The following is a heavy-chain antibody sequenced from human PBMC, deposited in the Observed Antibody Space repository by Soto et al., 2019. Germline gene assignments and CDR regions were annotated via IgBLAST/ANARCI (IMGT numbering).Heavy chain of an antibody. Sequence: SETLSLTCAVYGGSFSGYYWSWIRQPPGKGLEWIGEINHSGSTNYNPSLKSRVTISVDTSKNQFSLKLSSVTAADTAVYYCAREGGGSPVTTTGYYYYYYMDVWGKGTTVTVSS. D-gene: IGHD4-17*01. J-gene: IGHJ6*03. CDR3: AREGGGSPVTTTGYYYYYYMDV. CDR2: INHSGST. CDR1: GGSFSGYY. V-gene: IGHV4-34*01.